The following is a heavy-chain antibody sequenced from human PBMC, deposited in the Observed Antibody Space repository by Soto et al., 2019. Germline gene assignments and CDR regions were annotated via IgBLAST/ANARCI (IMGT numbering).Heavy chain of an antibody. J-gene: IGHJ4*02. CDR1: GFTFSSYG. Sequence: GGSLRLSCAASGFTFSSYGMHWVRQAPGKGLEWVAVIWYDGSNKYYADSVKGRFTISRDNSKNTLYLQMNSLRAEDTAVYYCARDHRYCSSTSCYGEGPDYWGQGTLVTVSS. D-gene: IGHD2-2*01. CDR3: ARDHRYCSSTSCYGEGPDY. CDR2: IWYDGSNK. V-gene: IGHV3-33*01.